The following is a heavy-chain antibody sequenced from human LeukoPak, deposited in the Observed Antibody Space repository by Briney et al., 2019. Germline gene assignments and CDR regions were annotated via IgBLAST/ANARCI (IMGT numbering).Heavy chain of an antibody. CDR2: ISGSGGST. J-gene: IGHJ4*02. Sequence: PGGSLRLSCAASGFTFSSYAMSWVRQAPGKGLEWVPAISGSGGSTYYADSVKGRFTISRDNSKNTLYLQMNSLRAEDTAVYYCAKGQQPSLYYFDYWGQGTLVTVSS. CDR1: GFTFSSYA. V-gene: IGHV3-23*01. CDR3: AKGQQPSLYYFDY. D-gene: IGHD6-13*01.